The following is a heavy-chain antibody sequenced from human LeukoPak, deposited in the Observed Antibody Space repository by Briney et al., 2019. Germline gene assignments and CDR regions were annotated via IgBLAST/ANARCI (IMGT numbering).Heavy chain of an antibody. Sequence: GGTLRLSCAASGSTFSKHGMNWVRQAPGKGLEWVSGISPSGDITYYADSVKGRFTISRDNSKNTLYLEVISLTAEDTAVYYCAKDDAWLRFGEWSQGTLVTVSS. D-gene: IGHD3-10*01. V-gene: IGHV3-23*01. J-gene: IGHJ4*02. CDR1: GSTFSKHG. CDR2: ISPSGDIT. CDR3: AKDDAWLRFGE.